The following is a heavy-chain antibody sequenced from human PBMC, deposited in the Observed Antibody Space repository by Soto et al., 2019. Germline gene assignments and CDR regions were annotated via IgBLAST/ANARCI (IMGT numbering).Heavy chain of an antibody. Sequence: PGGSLSLSCAASGFTFTRYSMNWVRQAPGKGLEWVSSISSTTNYIYYRDSMKGRFTISRDNAKNSLYLEMNSLRAEDTAVYYCARESEDLTSNFDYWGQGTLVTVSS. CDR2: ISSTTNYI. J-gene: IGHJ4*02. V-gene: IGHV3-21*06. CDR1: GFTFTRYS. CDR3: ARESEDLTSNFDY.